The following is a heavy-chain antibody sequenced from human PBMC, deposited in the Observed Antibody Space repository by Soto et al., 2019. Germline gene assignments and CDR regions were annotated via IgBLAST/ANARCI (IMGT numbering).Heavy chain of an antibody. J-gene: IGHJ6*02. Sequence: SLRLSCAASGFTFSSYSMNWVRQAPGKGLEWASYISSSSTIYYADSVKGRFTISRDNAKNSLYLQMNSLRDEDTAVYYCASDRNGMDVWGQGTTVTVSS. V-gene: IGHV3-48*02. CDR1: GFTFSSYS. CDR2: ISSSSTI. CDR3: ASDRNGMDV.